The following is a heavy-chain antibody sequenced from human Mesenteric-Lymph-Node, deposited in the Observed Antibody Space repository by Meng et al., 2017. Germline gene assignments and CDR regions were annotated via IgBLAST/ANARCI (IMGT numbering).Heavy chain of an antibody. CDR3: ARDLSMGYFDY. J-gene: IGHJ4*02. V-gene: IGHV4-39*07. Sequence: GSLRLSCTVSGGSISSSSYYWGWIRQPPGKGLEWIGSIYYSGSTYYNPSLMSRVTISVDTSKNQFSLKLSSVTAADTAVYYCARDLSMGYFDYWGQGTLVTVSS. CDR2: IYYSGST. D-gene: IGHD2/OR15-2a*01. CDR1: GGSISSSSYY.